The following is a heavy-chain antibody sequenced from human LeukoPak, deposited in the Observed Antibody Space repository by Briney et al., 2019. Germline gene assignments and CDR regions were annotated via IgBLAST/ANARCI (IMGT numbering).Heavy chain of an antibody. V-gene: IGHV1-69*13. CDR2: IIPIFGTA. D-gene: IGHD3-22*01. J-gene: IGHJ5*02. CDR3: ARDGRDSSGYYGWFDP. Sequence: SVRVSCKASGGTFSSYAISWVRQAPGQGLEWMGGIIPIFGTANYAQKFQGRVTITADESTSTAYMELSSLRSEDTAVYYCARDGRDSSGYYGWFDPWGQGTLVTVSS. CDR1: GGTFSSYA.